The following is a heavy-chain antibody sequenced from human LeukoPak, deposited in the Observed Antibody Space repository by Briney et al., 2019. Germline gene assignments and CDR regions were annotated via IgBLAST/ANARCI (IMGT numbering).Heavy chain of an antibody. D-gene: IGHD4-17*01. CDR3: ARLDYGDYNDY. Sequence: GESLRLSCAASGFTVSSNYMSWVRQAPGKGLEWVSVIYSGGSTYYADSVKGRFTISRDNSKNTLYLQMNSLRAEDTAVYYSARLDYGDYNDYWGQGTLVTVSS. CDR2: IYSGGST. CDR1: GFTVSSNY. J-gene: IGHJ4*02. V-gene: IGHV3-66*02.